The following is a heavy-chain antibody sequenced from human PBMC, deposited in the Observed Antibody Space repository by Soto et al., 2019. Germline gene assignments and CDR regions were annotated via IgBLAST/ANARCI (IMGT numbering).Heavy chain of an antibody. J-gene: IGHJ5*02. D-gene: IGHD3-10*01. CDR3: ARDSTMVRGAHLGSPADNWFDP. V-gene: IGHV3-33*01. CDR1: GFTFSSYG. Sequence: GGSLRLSCAASGFTFSSYGMHWVRQAPGKGLEWVAVIWYDGSNKYYADSVKGRFTISRDNSKNTLYLQMNSLRAEDTAVYYCARDSTMVRGAHLGSPADNWFDPWGQGTLVTVSS. CDR2: IWYDGSNK.